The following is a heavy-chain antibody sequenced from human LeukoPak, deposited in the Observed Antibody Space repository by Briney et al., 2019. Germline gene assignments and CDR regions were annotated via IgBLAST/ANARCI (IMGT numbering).Heavy chain of an antibody. J-gene: IGHJ4*02. D-gene: IGHD2-21*02. CDR2: IRRKTDGGTT. CDR1: GFTFSNVW. Sequence: PGGSLRLSCAASGFTFSNVWMSWVRQVPGKGLEWVGRIRRKTDGGTTDHAAPVKGRFTISRDDSKNTLYLQMNSLKTEDTAVYYCVTDLVTKGYFACWGQGTLVTVSS. V-gene: IGHV3-15*01. CDR3: VTDLVTKGYFAC.